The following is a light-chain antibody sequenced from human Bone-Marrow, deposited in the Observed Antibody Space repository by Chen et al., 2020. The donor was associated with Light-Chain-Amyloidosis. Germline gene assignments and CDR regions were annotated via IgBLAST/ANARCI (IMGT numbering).Light chain of an antibody. CDR3: ASYTSAATWV. V-gene: IGLV2-14*03. CDR2: DVS. J-gene: IGLJ3*02. Sequence: QSALTQPSSVSGSPGQSITFSCTGTSSDVGGYNYVSWYQQHPGKAPQLIIYDVSDRPSGVSDRFAGSKSGNTASLTISGLQAEDEANYYCASYTSAATWVFGGGTKLTVL. CDR1: SSDVGGYNY.